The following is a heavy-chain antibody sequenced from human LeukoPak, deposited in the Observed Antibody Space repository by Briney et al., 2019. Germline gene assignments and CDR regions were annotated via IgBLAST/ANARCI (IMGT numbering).Heavy chain of an antibody. D-gene: IGHD2-21*02. V-gene: IGHV1-24*01. Sequence: ASVKVSCKVSGYTLTELSMHWVRQAPGKGLEWMGGFDPEDGETIYAQKFQGRVTMTEDTSTDTAYMELSSLRSEDTAVYYCATEVYCGGDCSITTGYWGQGTLVIVSS. CDR1: GYTLTELS. J-gene: IGHJ4*02. CDR3: ATEVYCGGDCSITTGY. CDR2: FDPEDGET.